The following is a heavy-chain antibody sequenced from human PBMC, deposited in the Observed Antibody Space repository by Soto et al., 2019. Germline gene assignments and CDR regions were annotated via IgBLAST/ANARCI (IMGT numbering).Heavy chain of an antibody. Sequence: GESLSISCKASGDTFTTSGIGWVRQMPGQGLEWMGIIDPGDSDTRYSPSFQGRITISVDKSISTAYLQWSSLEASDTAIYYCARHAGNSSKGDYFDYWGRGAMVTVSS. J-gene: IGHJ4*02. V-gene: IGHV5-51*01. CDR3: ARHAGNSSKGDYFDY. CDR2: IDPGDSDT. D-gene: IGHD6-6*01. CDR1: GDTFTTSG.